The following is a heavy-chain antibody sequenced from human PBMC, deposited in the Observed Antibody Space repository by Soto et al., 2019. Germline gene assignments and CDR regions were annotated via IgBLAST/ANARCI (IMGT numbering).Heavy chain of an antibody. CDR1: GYSFTSYW. J-gene: IGHJ6*02. D-gene: IGHD3-22*01. CDR3: ARHLDYDSSGYYPTGYYYYGMDV. V-gene: IGHV5-51*01. CDR2: IYPGDSDT. Sequence: PGESLKISCKGSGYSFTSYWIGWVRQMPGKGLEWMGIIYPGDSDTRYSPSFQGQVTISADKSISTAYLQWSSPKASDTAMYYCARHLDYDSSGYYPTGYYYYGMDVWGQGTTVTVSS.